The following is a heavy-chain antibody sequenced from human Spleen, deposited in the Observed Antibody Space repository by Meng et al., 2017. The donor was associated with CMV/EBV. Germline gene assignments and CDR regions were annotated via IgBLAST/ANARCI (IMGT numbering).Heavy chain of an antibody. V-gene: IGHV3-30-3*01. D-gene: IGHD2-2*01. CDR1: GFTVSSNY. Sequence: GGSLRLSCAASGFTVSSNYMSWVRQAPGKGLEWVAIISYDGSNKYYADSVKGRFTISRDNSKNTLYLQMNSLRAEDTAVYYCAREGPAATDAFDIWGQGSMVTVSS. CDR2: ISYDGSNK. J-gene: IGHJ3*02. CDR3: AREGPAATDAFDI.